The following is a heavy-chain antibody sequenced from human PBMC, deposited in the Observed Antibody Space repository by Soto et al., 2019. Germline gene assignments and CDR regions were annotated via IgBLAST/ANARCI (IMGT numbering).Heavy chain of an antibody. CDR2: INPRGSA. Sequence: PWETLSLTCAVSGSSLGSTYSCSRVRTPPGKGPEWIGEINPRGSANYNPSLKSRVTISVDISKSQFSLRLTSVTAADTAVYYCARANYDILTGYYRYFQHWGQGTLVT. D-gene: IGHD3-9*01. CDR3: ARANYDILTGYYRYFQH. V-gene: IGHV4-4*02. J-gene: IGHJ1*01. CDR1: GSSLGSTYS.